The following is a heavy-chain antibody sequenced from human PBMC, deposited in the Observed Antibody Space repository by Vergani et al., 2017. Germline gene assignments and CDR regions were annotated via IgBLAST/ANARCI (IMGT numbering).Heavy chain of an antibody. V-gene: IGHV1-46*03. Sequence: QVQLVQSGAGVKKPGASVKVSCKASGYTFTSYYMHWVRQAPGQGLEWMGIIKPSGGSTSYAQKFQGRVTMTRDTSTRTVYMALSSLGSEDTAVYYCARLDYGGNTRDYWGQGTLVTVSS. J-gene: IGHJ4*02. CDR2: IKPSGGST. D-gene: IGHD4-23*01. CDR3: ARLDYGGNTRDY. CDR1: GYTFTSYY.